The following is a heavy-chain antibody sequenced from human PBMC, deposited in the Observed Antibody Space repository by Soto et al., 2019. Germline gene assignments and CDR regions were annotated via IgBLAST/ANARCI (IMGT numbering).Heavy chain of an antibody. CDR2: ISGSGGST. V-gene: IGHV3-23*01. CDR3: ASSSGDLYYYGSGSYYLAY. CDR1: GFTFSSYA. Sequence: GGSLRLSCAASGFTFSSYAMSWVRQAPGKGLELVSAISGSGGSTYYADSVKGRFTISRDNSKNTLYLQMNSLRAEDTAVYYCASSSGDLYYYGSGSYYLAYWGQGTLVTVSS. D-gene: IGHD3-10*01. J-gene: IGHJ4*02.